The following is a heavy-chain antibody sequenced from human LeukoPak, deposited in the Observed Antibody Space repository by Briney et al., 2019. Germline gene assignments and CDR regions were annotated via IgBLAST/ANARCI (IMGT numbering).Heavy chain of an antibody. CDR3: ARDSDISWFFT. CDR2: IRTSGST. Sequence: SQTLSLTCAVSGDSISGANFYWSWIRQPAGKGLEWIGHIRTSGSTNYNPSLKSRATISVDTSKNQLSLKLGSMTAADTAVYFCARDSDISWFFTWGQGTLVTVSS. V-gene: IGHV4-61*09. J-gene: IGHJ5*02. CDR1: GDSISGANFY.